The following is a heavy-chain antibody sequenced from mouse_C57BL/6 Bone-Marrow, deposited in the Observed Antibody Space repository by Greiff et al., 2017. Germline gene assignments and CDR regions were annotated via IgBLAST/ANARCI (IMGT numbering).Heavy chain of an antibody. CDR2: INPYNGGT. V-gene: IGHV1-19*01. CDR3: SRVVGLLHYFYY. Sequence: SGPVLVKPGASVKMSCKASGYTFTDSYMNWVKQSHGKSLEWIGVINPYNGGTSYKRKFKGKATLIVDKSSRTAYMELNSLTSEDSAVYYCSRVVGLLHYFYYCGQGTTLTVSS. CDR1: GYTFTDSY. J-gene: IGHJ2*01. D-gene: IGHD2-3*01.